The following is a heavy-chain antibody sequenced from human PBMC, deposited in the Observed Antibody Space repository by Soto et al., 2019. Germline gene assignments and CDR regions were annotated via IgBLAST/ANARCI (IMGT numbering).Heavy chain of an antibody. V-gene: IGHV4-30-4*01. CDR1: GGSISSGDYY. J-gene: IGHJ4*02. D-gene: IGHD2-21*02. CDR2: IYYSGST. CDR3: ARGPCGGDCPSDY. Sequence: SETLSLTCTVSGGSISSGDYYWSWIRQPPGKGLEWIGYIYYSGSTYYNPSLKSRVTISVDTSKNQFSLKLSSVTAADTAVYYCARGPCGGDCPSDYWGQGTLVTVSS.